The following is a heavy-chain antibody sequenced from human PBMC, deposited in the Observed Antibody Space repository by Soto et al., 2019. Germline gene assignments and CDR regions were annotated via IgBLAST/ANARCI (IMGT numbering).Heavy chain of an antibody. CDR3: ARALSSHAIWRAPAPRPRYYGLDV. D-gene: IGHD3-3*01. Sequence: QVRLVQSGAEVQKPGASVKVSCKASGYTFSGFDLHWVRQAAGQGLERMGRMNPNSGNTGYAQSXQGTVTMTRAPXSXPXSLELSSLRSEATTVYYCARALSSHAIWRAPAPRPRYYGLDVWGPGTTVTVSS. V-gene: IGHV1-8*02. J-gene: IGHJ6*02. CDR2: MNPNSGNT. CDR1: GYTFSGFD.